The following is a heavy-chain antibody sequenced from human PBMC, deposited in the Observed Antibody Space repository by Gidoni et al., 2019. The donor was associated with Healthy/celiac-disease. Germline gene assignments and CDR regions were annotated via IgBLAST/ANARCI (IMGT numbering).Heavy chain of an antibody. J-gene: IGHJ5*02. D-gene: IGHD5-18*01. V-gene: IGHV1-46*01. CDR3: ARGLTSGYSYGYYNWFDP. Sequence: VQLVQSGAVVKTPGASVQVSCQASGYTFTSYYMHWVRQAPGQGLEWMGIINPSGGRTRYEQKFQGRVNMTRDTSTSTVYMELSSLRTEDTAVDYCARGLTSGYSYGYYNWFDPWGQGTLVTVSS. CDR2: INPSGGRT. CDR1: GYTFTSYY.